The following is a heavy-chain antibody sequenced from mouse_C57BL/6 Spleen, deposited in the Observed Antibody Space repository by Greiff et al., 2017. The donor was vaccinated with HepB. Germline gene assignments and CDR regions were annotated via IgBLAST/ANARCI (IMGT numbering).Heavy chain of an antibody. Sequence: QVQLQQSGAELVMPGASVKLSCKASGYTFTSYWMHWVKQRPGQGLEWIGEIDPSDSYTNYNQKFKGKSTLTVDKSSSTAYMQLSSLTSEDSAVYYCARSDYDEGYYFDYWGQGTTLTVSS. CDR3: ARSDYDEGYYFDY. CDR2: IDPSDSYT. D-gene: IGHD2-4*01. CDR1: GYTFTSYW. J-gene: IGHJ2*01. V-gene: IGHV1-69*01.